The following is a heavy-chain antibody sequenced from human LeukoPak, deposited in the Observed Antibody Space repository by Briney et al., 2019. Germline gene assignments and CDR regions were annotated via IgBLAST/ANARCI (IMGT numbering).Heavy chain of an antibody. Sequence: PSETLSLTCTVSGGSISSGSYYWSWIRQPAGKGLEWIGRIYTSGRTNYNPSLKSRVTISEDTSKNQFSLKLSSVTAADTAVYYCASGPKAYYDSSGKYNWFDPWAQGTLVTVSS. V-gene: IGHV4-61*02. CDR3: ASGPKAYYDSSGKYNWFDP. CDR1: GGSISSGSYY. D-gene: IGHD3-22*01. J-gene: IGHJ5*02. CDR2: IYTSGRT.